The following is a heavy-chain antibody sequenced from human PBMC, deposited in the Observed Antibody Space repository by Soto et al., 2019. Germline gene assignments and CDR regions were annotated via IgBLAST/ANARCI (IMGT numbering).Heavy chain of an antibody. CDR2: ISPSNGQT. CDR3: ARVIMIFGVANLGSYWDY. Sequence: QVQLVQSGTEVKKPGASVKVSCTASGDTFINFGLSWVRQAPGQGLEWMGWISPSNGQTIYAQNFHGRVTMTTDTSTATAHMELRSLISDDTGVYYCARVIMIFGVANLGSYWDYWGQGTRVTVSA. CDR1: GDTFINFG. V-gene: IGHV1-18*01. J-gene: IGHJ4*02. D-gene: IGHD3-3*01.